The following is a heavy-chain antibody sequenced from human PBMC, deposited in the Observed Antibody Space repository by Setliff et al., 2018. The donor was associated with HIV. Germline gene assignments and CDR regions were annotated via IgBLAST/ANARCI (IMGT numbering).Heavy chain of an antibody. D-gene: IGHD6-13*01. CDR2: IIPIFGTA. CDR1: GYTFTSYG. Sequence: GASVKVSCKASGYTFTSYGISWVRQAPGQGLEWMGGIIPIFGTANYAQKFQGRVTITADKSTNTAYMDLHSLTSEDTAVYYCARNSDTAGYFLYWGQGTPVTV. J-gene: IGHJ1*01. CDR3: ARNSDTAGYFLY. V-gene: IGHV1-69*06.